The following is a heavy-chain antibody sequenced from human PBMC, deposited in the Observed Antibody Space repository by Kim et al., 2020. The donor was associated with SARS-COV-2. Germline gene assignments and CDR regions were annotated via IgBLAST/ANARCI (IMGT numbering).Heavy chain of an antibody. CDR1: GFTFSSYA. Sequence: GGSLRLSCAASGFTFSSYAMHWVRQAPGKGLEWVAVISYDGSNKYYADSVKGRFTISRDNSKNTLYLQMNSLRAEDTAVYYCARADGYKQSPSTDWGQGTLVTVSS. CDR3: ARADGYKQSPSTD. D-gene: IGHD5-12*01. CDR2: ISYDGSNK. J-gene: IGHJ4*02. V-gene: IGHV3-30-3*01.